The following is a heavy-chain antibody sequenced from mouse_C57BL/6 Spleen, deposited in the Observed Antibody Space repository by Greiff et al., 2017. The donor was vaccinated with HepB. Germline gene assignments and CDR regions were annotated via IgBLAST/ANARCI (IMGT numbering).Heavy chain of an antibody. CDR2: IWRGGST. CDR3: AKTNPPDGYYGDWYFDV. V-gene: IGHV2-5*01. CDR1: GFSLTSYG. Sequence: VQLVESGPGLVQPSQSLSITCTVSGFSLTSYGVHWVRQSPGKGLEWLGVIWRGGSTDYNAAFMSRLSITKDNSKSQVFFKMNSLQADDTAIYYCAKTNPPDGYYGDWYFDVWGTGTTVTVSS. J-gene: IGHJ1*03. D-gene: IGHD2-3*01.